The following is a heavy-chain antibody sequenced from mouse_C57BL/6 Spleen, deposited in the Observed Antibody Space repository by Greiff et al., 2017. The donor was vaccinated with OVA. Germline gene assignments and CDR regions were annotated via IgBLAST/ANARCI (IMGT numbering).Heavy chain of an antibody. CDR2: ISRGASYT. CDR1: GFTFSSYG. J-gene: IGHJ2*01. Sequence: EVQGLESGGDLVKPGGSLKLSCAASGFTFSSYGMSWVRQTPDKRLEWVATISRGASYTSYPDSVKARFTFTRDNSKNTLYLQLSSLKSEDTGMDSCARGDYWGQGTTLTVSS. V-gene: IGHV5-6*01. CDR3: ARGDY.